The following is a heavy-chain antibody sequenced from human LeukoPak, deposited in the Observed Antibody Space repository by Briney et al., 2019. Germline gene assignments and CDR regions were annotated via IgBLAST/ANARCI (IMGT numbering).Heavy chain of an antibody. D-gene: IGHD2-15*01. J-gene: IGHJ3*02. CDR1: GGSFSGYY. Sequence: SETLSLTCAVYGGSFSGYYWSWIRQPPGKGLEWIGYIYYSGSTNYNPSLKSRVTISVDTSKNQFSLKLSSVTAADTAVYYCARNVVVVAATRRRDAFDIWGQGTMVTVSS. CDR3: ARNVVVVAATRRRDAFDI. CDR2: IYYSGST. V-gene: IGHV4-59*01.